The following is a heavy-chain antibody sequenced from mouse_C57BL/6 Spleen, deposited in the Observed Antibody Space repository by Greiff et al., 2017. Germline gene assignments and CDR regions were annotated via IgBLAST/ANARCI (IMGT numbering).Heavy chain of an antibody. D-gene: IGHD2-10*01. CDR3: ARRAYSYARDD. V-gene: IGHV1-26*01. CDR2: INPTIGGT. CDR1: GYTFTDYY. Sequence: VQLQQSGPELVKPGASVKISCKASGYTFTDYYMNWVKQSHGKSLAWIGDINPTIGGTSYTQKFKGKATLTVDKSSSTAYMELSSLTSEDSAVYYCARRAYSYARDDWGQGTTLTVSS. J-gene: IGHJ4*01.